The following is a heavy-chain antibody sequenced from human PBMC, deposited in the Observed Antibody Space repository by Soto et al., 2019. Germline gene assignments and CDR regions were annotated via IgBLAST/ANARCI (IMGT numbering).Heavy chain of an antibody. CDR1: GGTFSSYA. D-gene: IGHD3-3*01. CDR3: ARDPSVTIFGVVIMGAFDI. CDR2: IIPIFGTA. V-gene: IGHV1-69*06. Sequence: QVQLVQSGAEVKKPGSSVKVSCKASGGTFSSYAISWVRQAPGQGLEWMGGIIPIFGTANYAQKFQGRVTITADKSTSTAYRELSSLRSEDTAVYYCARDPSVTIFGVVIMGAFDIWGQGTMVTVSS. J-gene: IGHJ3*02.